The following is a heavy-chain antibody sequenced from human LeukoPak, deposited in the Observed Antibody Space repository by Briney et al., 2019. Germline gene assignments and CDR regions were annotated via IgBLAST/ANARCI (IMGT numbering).Heavy chain of an antibody. J-gene: IGHJ4*02. CDR2: IYSSGST. V-gene: IGHV4-4*07. D-gene: IGHD6-19*01. CDR1: GGSISSYY. CDR3: AREGGDSSGWYGGYYFDY. Sequence: PSETLSLTCTVSGGSISSYYWSWIRQPAGKGLEWIGRIYSSGSTNYNPSLKSRVTMSVDTSKNQSSLKLSSVTAADTAVYYCAREGGDSSGWYGGYYFDYWGQGTLVTVSS.